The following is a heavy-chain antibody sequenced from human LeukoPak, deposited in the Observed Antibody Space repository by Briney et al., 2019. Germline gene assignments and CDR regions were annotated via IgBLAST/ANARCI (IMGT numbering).Heavy chain of an antibody. CDR2: IYYSGSA. V-gene: IGHV4-59*01. CDR1: GGSISNYY. CDR3: ARDRRGYYDSSGYYNDAFDV. Sequence: SETLSLTCTVSGGSISNYYWSWIRQPPGKGLEWIGYIYYSGSANYNPSLRSRVTISVDTSNNQFSLKLSSVTAADTAVYYCARDRRGYYDSSGYYNDAFDVWGQGTMVTVSS. D-gene: IGHD3-22*01. J-gene: IGHJ3*01.